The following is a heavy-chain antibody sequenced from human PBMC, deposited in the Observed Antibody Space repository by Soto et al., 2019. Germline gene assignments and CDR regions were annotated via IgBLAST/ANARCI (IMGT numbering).Heavy chain of an antibody. CDR1: GFTFSNAW. CDR2: IKSKADGETS. CDR3: TTTQRIVVMTNLGEAFDI. Sequence: EVQLVESGGGLVKPGGSLRLSCAASGFTFSNAWMSWVRQAPGKGLEWVGRIKSKADGETSVYAAPVKGRFSISRDDSKNMLYLQMDSLRTEDTAVYYCTTTQRIVVMTNLGEAFDIWGQGTMVTVSS. V-gene: IGHV3-15*01. J-gene: IGHJ3*02. D-gene: IGHD3-22*01.